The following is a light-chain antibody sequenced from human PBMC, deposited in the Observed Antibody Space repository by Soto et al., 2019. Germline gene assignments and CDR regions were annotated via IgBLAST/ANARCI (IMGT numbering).Light chain of an antibody. J-gene: IGKJ1*01. CDR2: GAS. CDR1: QSVSSY. CDR3: QQYDSSPRT. Sequence: EIVMTQSPATLSVSPGERATLSCRASQSVSSYLAWYQQKPGQAPRLLIYGASSRATGIPDRFSGSGSGTDLTITISRLEPEDGEVYDCQQYDSSPRTFGQGTKVDI. V-gene: IGKV3-20*01.